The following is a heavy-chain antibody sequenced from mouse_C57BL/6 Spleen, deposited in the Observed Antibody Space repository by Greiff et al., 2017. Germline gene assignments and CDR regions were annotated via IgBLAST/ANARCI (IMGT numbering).Heavy chain of an antibody. D-gene: IGHD1-1*02. CDR2: IGPGSGST. CDR1: GYTFTDYY. V-gene: IGHV1-77*01. J-gene: IGHJ4*01. CDR3: ARSPWNILLSKDAMDY. Sequence: QVQLQQSGAELVKPGASVKISCKASGYTFTDYYINWVKQRPGQGLEWIGKIGPGSGSTYYNEKFKGKATLTADKSSSTAYMQLSSLTSEDSAFYFCARSPWNILLSKDAMDYWGQGTSVTVSS.